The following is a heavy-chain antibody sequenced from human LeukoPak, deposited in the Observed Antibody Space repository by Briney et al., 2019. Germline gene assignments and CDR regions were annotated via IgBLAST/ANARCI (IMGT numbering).Heavy chain of an antibody. V-gene: IGHV4-59*12. CDR1: GGSISSYY. J-gene: IGHJ6*02. D-gene: IGHD3-10*01. Sequence: SETLSLTCTVSGGSISSYYWSWIRQPPGKGLEWIGCIYYSGSTDYNPSLKSRVTISVDTSKNQFSLKLSSVTAADTAVYYCARVRRTRVTMVRGEAPTYYYGMDVWGQGTTVTVSS. CDR3: ARVRRTRVTMVRGEAPTYYYGMDV. CDR2: IYYSGST.